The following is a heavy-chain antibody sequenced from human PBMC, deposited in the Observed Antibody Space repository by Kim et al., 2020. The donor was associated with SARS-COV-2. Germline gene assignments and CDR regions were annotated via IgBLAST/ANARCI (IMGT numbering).Heavy chain of an antibody. V-gene: IGHV3-23*01. D-gene: IGHD2-2*01. CDR2: ISGSGGTT. J-gene: IGHJ2*01. Sequence: GGSLRLSCAASGFTFRSYAMTWVRQAPGKGLEWVSTISGSGGTTYHADSVKGRFTISRDNSKNTLYLQMNSLRAEDTAVYYCSRDKYCSSASCYGMGWYFDLWGRGTLVAVSS. CDR1: GFTFRSYA. CDR3: SRDKYCSSASCYGMGWYFDL.